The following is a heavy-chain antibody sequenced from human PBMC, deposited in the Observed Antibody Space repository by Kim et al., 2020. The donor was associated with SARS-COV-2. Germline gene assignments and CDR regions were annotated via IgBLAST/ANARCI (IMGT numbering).Heavy chain of an antibody. V-gene: IGHV1-24*01. D-gene: IGHD2-2*01. J-gene: IGHJ5*02. CDR3: AKGPAASSSNWFDP. CDR2: VNPENGET. Sequence: ASVKVSCKVSGYTLTELYMHWVRQAPGKGLEWMGGVNPENGETVYAQKFQGRVTMTEDTSTDTAYMELSSLRSEDTAVYYCAKGPAASSSNWFDPWGHGTLVTVSS. CDR1: GYTLTELY.